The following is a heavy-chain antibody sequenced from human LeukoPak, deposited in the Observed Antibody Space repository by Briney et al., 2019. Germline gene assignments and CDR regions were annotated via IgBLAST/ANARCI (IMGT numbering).Heavy chain of an antibody. J-gene: IGHJ5*02. CDR3: TTDRMIYATNWAVSWFDP. CDR1: GFTFSSYG. CDR2: VKTKGDGGAA. D-gene: IGHD2-8*01. V-gene: IGHV3-15*01. Sequence: PGGSLRLSCAASGFTFSSYGMHWVRQVPGKGLEWVGRVKTKGDGGAADYAAPVKGRFTISRDDSTKTLYLQMNSLKTEDTAVYYCTTDRMIYATNWAVSWFDPWGQGTLVTVSS.